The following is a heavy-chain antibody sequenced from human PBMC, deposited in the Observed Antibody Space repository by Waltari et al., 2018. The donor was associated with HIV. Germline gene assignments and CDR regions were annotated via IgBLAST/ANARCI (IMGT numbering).Heavy chain of an antibody. CDR2: IKSKTDGGTT. Sequence: EVQLVESGGGLVKPGGSLRLSCAASGFTFSNAWMSWVRQGPGKGLEWVGRIKSKTDGGTTDYAAPVKGRFTISRDDSKNTLYLQMNSLKTEDTAVYYCTTEIVGAPGAFDIWGQGTMVTVSS. D-gene: IGHD1-26*01. CDR3: TTEIVGAPGAFDI. V-gene: IGHV3-15*01. CDR1: GFTFSNAW. J-gene: IGHJ3*02.